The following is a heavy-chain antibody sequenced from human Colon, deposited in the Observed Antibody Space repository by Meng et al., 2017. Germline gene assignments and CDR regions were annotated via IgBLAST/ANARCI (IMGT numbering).Heavy chain of an antibody. CDR2: IHPVDSDV. J-gene: IGHJ4*02. Sequence: GESLKISCKASGYSFTNYWIGWVRQMPGKGLEWIVIIHPVDSDVRYTPSFHGQVTISGDKSMNTPYLQMSSLKASDTAIYYCVRHARSGYIYGLDYWGQGTLVTVSS. CDR3: VRHARSGYIYGLDY. CDR1: GYSFTNYW. D-gene: IGHD5-18*01. V-gene: IGHV5-51*01.